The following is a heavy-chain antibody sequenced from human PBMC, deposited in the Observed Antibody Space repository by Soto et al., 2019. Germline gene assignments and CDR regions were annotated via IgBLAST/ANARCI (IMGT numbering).Heavy chain of an antibody. V-gene: IGHV3-21*01. CDR1: GFTFSDHW. D-gene: IGHD3-10*01. CDR2: ISSDSSYI. CDR3: ARDQGVGSDYYYYYGMDV. J-gene: IGHJ6*02. Sequence: GGSLRLSCAASGFTFSDHWMHWVRQAPGEGLVWVSSISSDSSYIFFADSVKGRFTTSRDNAKNSLFLQLNSLRAEDTAVYYCARDQGVGSDYYYYYGMDVWGQGTTVTVSS.